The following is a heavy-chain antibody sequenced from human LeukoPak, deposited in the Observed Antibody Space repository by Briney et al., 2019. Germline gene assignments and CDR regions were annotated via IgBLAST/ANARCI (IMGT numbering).Heavy chain of an antibody. CDR2: IKADGSEK. CDR1: GFVFSASY. Sequence: GGSLRLSCAASGFVFSASYMSWVRKAPGKGLEWVATIKADGSEKYHVDSVSGRFTISRDNTNDSVFLQMNSLRVDDTAVYYCVRGGTYWTVSWGQGTLVNVS. V-gene: IGHV3-7*01. J-gene: IGHJ5*01. CDR3: VRGGTYWTVS.